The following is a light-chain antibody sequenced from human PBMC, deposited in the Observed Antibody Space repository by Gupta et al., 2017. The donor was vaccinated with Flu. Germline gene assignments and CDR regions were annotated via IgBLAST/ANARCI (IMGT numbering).Light chain of an antibody. CDR2: ATS. V-gene: IGKV3-20*01. CDR1: QSVSSIF. CDR3: HQYGNSPLT. Sequence: EIVLTQSPGTLSLSPGERATPSCRASQSVSSIFFGWYQQKPGQAPRLVMHATSSRATGIPDRFSGSGSGTDFTLTISRLEPEDFAVYYCHQYGNSPLTFGQGTTVEIK. J-gene: IGKJ1*01.